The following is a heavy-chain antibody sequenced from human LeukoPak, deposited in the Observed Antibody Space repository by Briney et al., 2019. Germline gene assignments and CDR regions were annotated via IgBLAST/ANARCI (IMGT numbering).Heavy chain of an antibody. CDR3: AILHIYMVREPY. D-gene: IGHD3-10*01. V-gene: IGHV1-24*01. CDR2: FDPEDGET. J-gene: IGHJ4*02. Sequence: ASVKVSCKVSGYTLTELSMHWVRQAPRKGLEWMGGFDPEDGETIYAQKFQGRVTMTEDTSTDTAYMELSSLRSEDTAVYYCAILHIYMVREPYWGQGTLVTVSS. CDR1: GYTLTELS.